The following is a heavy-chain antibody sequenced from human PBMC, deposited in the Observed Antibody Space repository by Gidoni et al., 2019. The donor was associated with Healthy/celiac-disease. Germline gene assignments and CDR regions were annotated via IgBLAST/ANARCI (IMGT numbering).Heavy chain of an antibody. CDR2: IIPIFGTA. V-gene: IGHV1-69*01. D-gene: IGHD5-18*01. CDR1: GGNFSSYA. Sequence: QVQLVQSGPEVKTPGASVQVSCKAHGGNFSSYAISWVRQAPGQGLEWMGGIIPIFGTANYAQKFQGRVTITADEATSTAYMELSSLRSEDTAVYYCARGVVDTAMAIYGMDVWGQGTTVTVSS. CDR3: ARGVVDTAMAIYGMDV. J-gene: IGHJ6*02.